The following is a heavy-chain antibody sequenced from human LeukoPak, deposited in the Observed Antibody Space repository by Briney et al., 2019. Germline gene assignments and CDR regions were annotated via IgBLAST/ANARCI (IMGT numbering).Heavy chain of an antibody. CDR2: IYHRGNV. J-gene: IGHJ4*02. Sequence: PGTLSLTCTVSGDSISSSNWWSWVRQPPGKGLEWLGEIYHRGNVDYNPSFKSRVTISVDKSKNQFSLKLSSVTAADTAVYYCARDRVVSPWYYFDSWGQGTLVTVSS. D-gene: IGHD2-2*01. CDR3: ARDRVVSPWYYFDS. V-gene: IGHV4-4*03. CDR1: GDSISSSNW.